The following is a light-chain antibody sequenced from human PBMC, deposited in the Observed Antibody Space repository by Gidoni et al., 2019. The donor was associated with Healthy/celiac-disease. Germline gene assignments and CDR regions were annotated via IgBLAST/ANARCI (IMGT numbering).Light chain of an antibody. CDR3: SSYTSSSTRV. V-gene: IGLV2-14*01. Sequence: SALTQPASVSGSPGQSSTISCTGTSSDVGGYNYVSWYQQHPGKAPKLMIYEVSNRPSGVSNRFSGSKSGNTASLTISGLQAEDEADYYCSSYTSSSTRVFGGGTKLTVL. CDR1: SSDVGGYNY. CDR2: EVS. J-gene: IGLJ3*02.